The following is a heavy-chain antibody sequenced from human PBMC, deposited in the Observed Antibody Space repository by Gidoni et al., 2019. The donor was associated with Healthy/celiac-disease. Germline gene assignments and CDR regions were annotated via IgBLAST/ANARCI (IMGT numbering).Heavy chain of an antibody. D-gene: IGHD3-22*01. CDR3: ARDHHYYDDAFDI. V-gene: IGHV6-1*01. J-gene: IGHJ3*02. Sequence: ISVKSRITINPDTSKNQFSLQLNSVTPEDTAVYYCARDHHYYDDAFDIWGQGTMVTVSS.